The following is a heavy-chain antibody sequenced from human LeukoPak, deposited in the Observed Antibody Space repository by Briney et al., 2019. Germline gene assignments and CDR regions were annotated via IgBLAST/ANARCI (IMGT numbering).Heavy chain of an antibody. D-gene: IGHD3-22*01. J-gene: IGHJ5*02. CDR2: INHSGST. CDR1: GGSFSGYY. CDR3: ARGIGYYDSSGYYSPWFVP. Sequence: SETLSLTCAVYGGSFSGYYWSWIRQPPGKGLEWIGEINHSGSTNYNPSLKSRVTISVDTSKNQFSLKLSSVTAADTAVYYCARGIGYYDSSGYYSPWFVPWGQGILVTVSS. V-gene: IGHV4-34*01.